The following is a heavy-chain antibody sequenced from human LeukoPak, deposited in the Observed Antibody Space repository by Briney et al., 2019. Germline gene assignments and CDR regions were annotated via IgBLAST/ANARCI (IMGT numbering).Heavy chain of an antibody. V-gene: IGHV3-48*01. D-gene: IGHD2-15*01. CDR1: GFTFSSYS. CDR2: ISSSSSTI. Sequence: GGSLRLSCAASGFTFSSYSMNWVRQAPGEGLEWVSYISSSSSTIYYADSVKGRFTISRDNAKNSLYLQMNSLRAEDTAVYYCARAGRSCSGGSCYWARAFDIWGQGTMVTVSS. CDR3: ARAGRSCSGGSCYWARAFDI. J-gene: IGHJ3*02.